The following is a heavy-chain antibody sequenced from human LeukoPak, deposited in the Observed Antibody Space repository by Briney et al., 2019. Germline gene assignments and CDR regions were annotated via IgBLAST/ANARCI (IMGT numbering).Heavy chain of an antibody. CDR2: INPNSGGT. Sequence: ASVKVSCKASGYTFTGYYMHWVRQAPGQGLEWMGWINPNSGGTNYAQKFQGRVTMTRDTSISTAYMELRRLRSDDTAVYYCARVFREWELTDAFDIWGQGTMVTVSS. D-gene: IGHD1-26*01. V-gene: IGHV1-2*02. CDR3: ARVFREWELTDAFDI. CDR1: GYTFTGYY. J-gene: IGHJ3*02.